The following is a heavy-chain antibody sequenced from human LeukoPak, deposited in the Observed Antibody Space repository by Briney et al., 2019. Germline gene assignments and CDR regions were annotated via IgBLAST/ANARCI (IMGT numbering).Heavy chain of an antibody. J-gene: IGHJ4*02. Sequence: GGSLRLSCAASGFTFSDYYMSWIRQAPGKGLEWVSYISSSGTTIYYADSVKGRFTISRDNAKNSLSLRMNGLRADDTAVYYCARDFGSGRRWFDYWGRGTLVTVSS. D-gene: IGHD4-23*01. CDR2: ISSSGTTI. V-gene: IGHV3-11*04. CDR3: ARDFGSGRRWFDY. CDR1: GFTFSDYY.